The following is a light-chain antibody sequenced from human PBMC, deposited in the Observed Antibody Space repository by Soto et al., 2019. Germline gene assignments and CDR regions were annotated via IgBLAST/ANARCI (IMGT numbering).Light chain of an antibody. CDR3: QQYNNWPPGIT. Sequence: IQLTQSPSSLSASVGDRVTITCRASQGISSYLAWYQQKPGKAPKRLIYDASILQGGVPSRFSGSGSGTEFTLTISSLQSEDFAVYYCQQYNNWPPGITFGQGTRLEIK. CDR1: QGISSY. V-gene: IGKV1-9*01. J-gene: IGKJ5*01. CDR2: DAS.